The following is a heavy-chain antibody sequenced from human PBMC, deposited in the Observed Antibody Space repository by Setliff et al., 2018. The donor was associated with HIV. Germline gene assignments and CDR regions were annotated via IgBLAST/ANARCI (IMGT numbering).Heavy chain of an antibody. V-gene: IGHV3-15*01. J-gene: IGHJ4*02. CDR3: TTIQKLTTPVDY. CDR1: GFTFSNAW. Sequence: PGGSLRLSCAASGFTFSNAWMSWVRQAPGKGLEWVGRIKSKTDGGTTGYAAPVKGRFTISRDDSKNTLYLQMNSLKTEDTAVYYCTTIQKLTTPVDYWGQGTLVTAPQ. CDR2: IKSKTDGGTT. D-gene: IGHD4-17*01.